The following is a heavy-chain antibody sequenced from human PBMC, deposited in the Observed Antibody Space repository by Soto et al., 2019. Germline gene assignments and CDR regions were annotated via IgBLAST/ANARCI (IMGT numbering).Heavy chain of an antibody. CDR2: IWYDGSSK. D-gene: IGHD6-19*01. Sequence: GGSLRLSCAASGFMFSDYGMHWVRQAPGKGLEWVAIIWYDGSSKYYSDSVKGRFTISRDNSNNTLYLQMNSLRVEDTAVYFCAREGAVAGSQDFWGQGTLVTVSS. CDR1: GFMFSDYG. CDR3: AREGAVAGSQDF. J-gene: IGHJ4*02. V-gene: IGHV3-33*01.